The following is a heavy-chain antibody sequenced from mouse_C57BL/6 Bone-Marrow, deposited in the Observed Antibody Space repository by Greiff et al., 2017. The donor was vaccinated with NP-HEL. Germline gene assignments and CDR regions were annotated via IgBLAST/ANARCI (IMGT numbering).Heavy chain of an antibody. CDR3: ARERGSSLYYFDY. V-gene: IGHV3-6*01. Sequence: EVKLVESGPGLVKPSQSLSLTCSVTGYSITSGYYWNWIRQFPGNKLEWMGYISYDGSNNYNPSLKNRISITRDTSKNQFFLKLNSVTTEDTATYYCARERGSSLYYFDYWGQGTTLTVSS. D-gene: IGHD1-1*01. CDR2: ISYDGSN. J-gene: IGHJ2*01. CDR1: GYSITSGYY.